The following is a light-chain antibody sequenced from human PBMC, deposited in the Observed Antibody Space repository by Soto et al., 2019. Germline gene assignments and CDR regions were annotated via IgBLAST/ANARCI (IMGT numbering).Light chain of an antibody. V-gene: IGKV3-11*01. J-gene: IGKJ2*01. CDR2: DAS. CDR1: QSVSSY. Sequence: EIVLTQSPATLSLSPGERATLSCRASQSVSSYLAWYQQKTGQAPRLLIYDASNRAPGIPARFSGSGSGTNLTLTISSLEPEDFVVYYCQQRSNWPMYTFGQGTKLEIK. CDR3: QQRSNWPMYT.